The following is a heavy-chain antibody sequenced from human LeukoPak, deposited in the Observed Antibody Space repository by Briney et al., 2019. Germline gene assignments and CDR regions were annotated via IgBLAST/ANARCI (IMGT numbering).Heavy chain of an antibody. CDR1: GGSISSGSYY. J-gene: IGHJ3*02. V-gene: IGHV4-61*02. CDR2: IYTSGST. CDR3: ARDRVPITMVRGVIIPKGDAFDI. Sequence: PSETLSLTCTVSGGSISSGSYYWSWIRQPAGKGLEWIGRIYTSGSTNCNPSLKSRVTISVDTSKNQFSLKLSSVTAADTAVYYCARDRVPITMVRGVIIPKGDAFDIWGQGTMVTVSS. D-gene: IGHD3-10*01.